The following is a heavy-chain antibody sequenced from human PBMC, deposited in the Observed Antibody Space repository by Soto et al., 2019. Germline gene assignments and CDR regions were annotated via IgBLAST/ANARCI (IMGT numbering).Heavy chain of an antibody. CDR1: GFTVSTNY. D-gene: IGHD6-19*01. J-gene: IGHJ1*01. Sequence: EVQLVESGGGLVQPGGSLRLSCSASGFTVSTNYMTWVRQAPGKGLEWVSTIYSGGSTYYADSVKGRFTISRDNSENTLSRQMNSRRVEDTAVYYCALAPTDKQWADYFRPWGQGTLVTVSS. V-gene: IGHV3-66*01. CDR3: ALAPTDKQWADYFRP. CDR2: IYSGGST.